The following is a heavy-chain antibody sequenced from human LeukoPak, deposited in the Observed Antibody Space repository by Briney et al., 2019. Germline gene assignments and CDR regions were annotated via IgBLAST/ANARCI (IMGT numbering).Heavy chain of an antibody. D-gene: IGHD3-10*01. CDR2: INHSGRT. Sequence: SETLSLTCAVYGGSFSGHYWSWIRQPPGKGLEWIGEINHSGRTSYHPSLKSRVTISVGTSKNQFSLKLSSVTAAGTAVYYCARGGDGARLGYWGQGTLVTVSS. V-gene: IGHV4-34*01. J-gene: IGHJ4*02. CDR1: GGSFSGHY. CDR3: ARGGDGARLGY.